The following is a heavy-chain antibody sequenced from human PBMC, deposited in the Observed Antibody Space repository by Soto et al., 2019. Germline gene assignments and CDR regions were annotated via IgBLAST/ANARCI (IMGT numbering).Heavy chain of an antibody. CDR3: ARQRTTVVTQAYFDH. D-gene: IGHD2-21*02. V-gene: IGHV4-39*01. CDR2: IYYSGRT. CDR1: GESISSSSYY. J-gene: IGHJ4*02. Sequence: SETLSLTCIVPGESISSSSYYWGWIRQPPGKGLEWIGSIYYSGRTYYNPSFKSRVTISIDTSKNQFSLKLSSVTATDTAVYYCARQRTTVVTQAYFDHWGQGALVTVSS.